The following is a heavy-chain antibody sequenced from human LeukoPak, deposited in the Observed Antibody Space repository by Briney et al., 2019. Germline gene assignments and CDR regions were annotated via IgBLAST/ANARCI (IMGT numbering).Heavy chain of an antibody. Sequence: SQTLSLTCVISGDSVSSNSAAWNWIRQSPSRGLEWLGRTYYRSKWYYDYSVAVKSRVTIKPDTSKNQFSLQLSSVTPEDTAVYYCVRDPVGGSTIFDCWGQGTLVTVSS. CDR2: TYYRSKWYY. V-gene: IGHV6-1*01. CDR1: GDSVSSNSAA. D-gene: IGHD1-26*01. J-gene: IGHJ4*02. CDR3: VRDPVGGSTIFDC.